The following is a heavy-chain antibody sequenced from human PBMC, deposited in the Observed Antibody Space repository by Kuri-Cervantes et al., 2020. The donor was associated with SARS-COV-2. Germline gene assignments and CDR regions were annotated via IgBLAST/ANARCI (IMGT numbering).Heavy chain of an antibody. CDR2: INPNSGGT. D-gene: IGHD3-3*01. V-gene: IGHV1-2*02. J-gene: IGHJ4*02. CDR1: GYTFTGYY. CDR3: ARTCLLEWTPGAPAHFDY. Sequence: ASVKVSCKASGYTFTGYYMHWVRQAPGQGLEWMGWINPNSGGTNYAQKFQGGVAMTTDTSTSTAYMELRSLRSDDTAVYYCARTCLLEWTPGAPAHFDYWGQGTLVTVSS.